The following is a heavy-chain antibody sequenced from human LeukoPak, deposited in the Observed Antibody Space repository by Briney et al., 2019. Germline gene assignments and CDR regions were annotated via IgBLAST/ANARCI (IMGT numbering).Heavy chain of an antibody. CDR1: GFTFSSYS. J-gene: IGHJ2*01. V-gene: IGHV3-21*01. CDR2: ISSSSSYI. CDR3: AKDVFPVYESSGFSAFPGR. Sequence: GGSLRLSCAASGFTFSSYSMNWVRQAPGKGLEWVSSISSSSSYIDYADSVKGRFTISRDNAKNSLYLQMNSLRAEDTAVYYCAKDVFPVYESSGFSAFPGRWGRGTPVTVSS. D-gene: IGHD3-22*01.